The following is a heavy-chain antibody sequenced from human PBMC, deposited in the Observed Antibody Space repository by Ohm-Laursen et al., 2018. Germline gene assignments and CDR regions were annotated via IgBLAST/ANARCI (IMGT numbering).Heavy chain of an antibody. V-gene: IGHV3-74*01. CDR1: GFSFNNYW. D-gene: IGHD4-23*01. J-gene: IGHJ4*01. CDR2: INSDGLST. Sequence: SLRLSCTASGFSFNNYWMHWVRHAPGKGLVWVSRINSDGLSTHYADSVKARFTISRDNATNTLYLEMNSLRAEDTAVYYCARGGRGGNAAFDHWGRGTLVTVSS. CDR3: ARGGRGGNAAFDH.